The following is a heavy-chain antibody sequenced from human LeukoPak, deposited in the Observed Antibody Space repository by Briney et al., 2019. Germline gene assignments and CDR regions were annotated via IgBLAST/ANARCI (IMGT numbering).Heavy chain of an antibody. CDR1: GFIFSSYS. CDR3: AKNSGWLQLGD. D-gene: IGHD5-24*01. V-gene: IGHV3-7*01. CDR2: VKEDGSEK. Sequence: GGSLRLSCAASGFIFSSYSMIWVRQAPGKGLEWVATVKEDGSEKDYVDSVKGRFTISADSARNSLYLQMNSLRPEDTALYYCAKNSGWLQLGDWGQGTLVTVSS. J-gene: IGHJ4*02.